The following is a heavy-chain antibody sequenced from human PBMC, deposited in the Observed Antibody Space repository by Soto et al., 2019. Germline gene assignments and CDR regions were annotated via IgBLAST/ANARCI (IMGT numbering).Heavy chain of an antibody. J-gene: IGHJ6*03. CDR1: GYTFTSYD. CDR3: ERRGTEGYYYYYMDV. CDR2: MNPNSGNT. Sequence: ASVKVSCKASGYTFTSYDINWVRQATGQGLEWMGWMNPNSGNTGYAQKFQGRVTMTRNTSISTAYMELSSLRSEDTAVYYCERRGTEGYYYYYMDVWGKGTTVTVSS. V-gene: IGHV1-8*01. D-gene: IGHD2-21*02.